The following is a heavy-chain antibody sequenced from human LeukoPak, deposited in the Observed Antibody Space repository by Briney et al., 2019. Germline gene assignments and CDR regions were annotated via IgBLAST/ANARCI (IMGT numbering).Heavy chain of an antibody. J-gene: IGHJ6*02. CDR2: IYYSGST. D-gene: IGHD2-2*01. CDR1: GGSISSSSYD. V-gene: IGHV4-39*01. Sequence: SETLSLTCTVSGGSISSSSYDWGWIRQPPGKGLEWIGSIYYSGSTYYNPSLKSRVTISVDTSKNQFSLKLSSVTAADTAVYYCAGYCTSTSCYLPYYYGMDVWGQGTTVTVSS. CDR3: AGYCTSTSCYLPYYYGMDV.